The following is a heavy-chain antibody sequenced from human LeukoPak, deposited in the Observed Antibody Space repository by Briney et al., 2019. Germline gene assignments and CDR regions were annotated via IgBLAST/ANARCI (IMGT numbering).Heavy chain of an antibody. CDR3: AREHDTLTGMSFDY. CDR2: INAGNGNT. Sequence: AASAKVSCKASGYTFSTYAIQWVRQAPGQRLEWMGWINAGNGNTKYSQKFQGRVTISRDTSASTVYMELSSLRSEDTAVYYCAREHDTLTGMSFDYWGQGTLVTVSS. CDR1: GYTFSTYA. J-gene: IGHJ4*02. V-gene: IGHV1-3*01. D-gene: IGHD3-9*01.